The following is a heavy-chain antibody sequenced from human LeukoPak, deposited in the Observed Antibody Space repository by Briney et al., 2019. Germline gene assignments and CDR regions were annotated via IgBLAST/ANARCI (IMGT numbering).Heavy chain of an antibody. CDR3: ARGSGGQHEFDY. V-gene: IGHV3-13*01. J-gene: IGHJ4*02. CDR1: GFTFSNYD. CDR2: IGTAGDT. D-gene: IGHD1-26*01. Sequence: GGSLRLSCAASGFTFSNYDMHWVCQTTGKGLEWVSGIGTAGDTYYTGSVKGRFTISRENAKNSLYLQMNSLRTGDTAVYYCARGSGGQHEFDYWGQGILVAVSS.